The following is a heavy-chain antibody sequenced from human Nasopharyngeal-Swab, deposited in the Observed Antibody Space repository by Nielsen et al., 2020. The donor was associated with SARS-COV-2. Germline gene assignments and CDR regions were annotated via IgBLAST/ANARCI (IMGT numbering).Heavy chain of an antibody. J-gene: IGHJ4*02. CDR1: GFPFSSYF. D-gene: IGHD5-18*01. Sequence: GGSLRLSCSSSGFPFSSYFIPWVRPAPGQGLEWVAVIWYDGSNKYYADSVKGRFTISRDNSKNTLYLQMNSLRAEDTAVYYCARGRTSGYSYGFYFDYWGQGTLVTVSS. CDR3: ARGRTSGYSYGFYFDY. V-gene: IGHV3-33*08. CDR2: IWYDGSNK.